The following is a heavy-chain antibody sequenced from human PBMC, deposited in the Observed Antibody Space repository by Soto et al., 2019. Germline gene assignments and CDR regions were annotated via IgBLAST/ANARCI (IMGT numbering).Heavy chain of an antibody. CDR1: GFTFSSYG. V-gene: IGHV3-30*18. Sequence: GGSLRLSCAASGFTFSSYGMHWVRQAPGKGLEWVAVISYDGSNKYYADSVKGRFTISRDNSKNTLYLQMNSLRAEDTAVYYCAKDWAGRDGYNPFDYWGQGTLVTVSS. CDR3: AKDWAGRDGYNPFDY. CDR2: ISYDGSNK. J-gene: IGHJ4*02. D-gene: IGHD5-12*01.